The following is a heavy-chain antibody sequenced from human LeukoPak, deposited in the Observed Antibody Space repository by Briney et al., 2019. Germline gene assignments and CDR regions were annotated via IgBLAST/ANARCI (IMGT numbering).Heavy chain of an antibody. J-gene: IGHJ6*03. D-gene: IGHD3-3*01. CDR2: ISGSGGTT. CDR1: GFTFSSYA. Sequence: PGGSLRLSCAASGFTFSSYAMSWVRQAPGKGLECVSGISGSGGTTYYADSVKGRFTISRDNSKNTLYLQMNSLTAEDTAVYYCARGSREDVEWLTFYYYYYYMDVWGKGTTVTVSS. CDR3: ARGSREDVEWLTFYYYYYYMDV. V-gene: IGHV3-23*01.